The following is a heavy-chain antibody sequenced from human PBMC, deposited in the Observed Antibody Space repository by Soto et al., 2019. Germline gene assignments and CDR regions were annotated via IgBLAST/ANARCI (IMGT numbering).Heavy chain of an antibody. D-gene: IGHD3-22*01. J-gene: IGHJ4*02. V-gene: IGHV1-69*01. CDR2: IIPIFGTA. CDR3: ARASPPPPYYYDSSGYASRLDY. Sequence: QVQLVQSGAEVKKPGSSVKVSCKASGGTFSSYAISWVRQAPGQGLEWMGGIIPIFGTANYAQKFQGRVTITADESTSTAYMELSSLRSEDTAVYYCARASPPPPYYYDSSGYASRLDYWGQGTLVTVSS. CDR1: GGTFSSYA.